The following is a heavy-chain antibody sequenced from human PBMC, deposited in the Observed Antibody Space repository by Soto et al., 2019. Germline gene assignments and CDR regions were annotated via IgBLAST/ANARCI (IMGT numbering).Heavy chain of an antibody. D-gene: IGHD4-17*01. CDR1: GGSFSGYY. CDR3: ARALYGDYPTKNNWFDP. CDR2: INHSGST. V-gene: IGHV4-34*01. J-gene: IGHJ5*02. Sequence: PSETLSLTCAVYGGSFSGYYWSWIRQPPGKGLEWIGEINHSGSTNYNPSLKSRVTISVDTSKNQFSLKLSSVTAADTAVYYCARALYGDYPTKNNWFDPWGQGTLVTVSS.